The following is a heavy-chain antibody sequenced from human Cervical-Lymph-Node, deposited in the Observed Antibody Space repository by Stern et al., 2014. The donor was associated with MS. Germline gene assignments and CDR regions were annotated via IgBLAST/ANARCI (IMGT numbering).Heavy chain of an antibody. J-gene: IGHJ4*02. V-gene: IGHV1-46*01. CDR1: GYILTSFY. CDR3: ARSNSKHYFDY. Sequence: QVQLGQSGAEVKKPGASVKVSCQASGYILTSFYINWVRQAPGQGLEWMGIINPSGGTTRYAQKFQDRVTMTRDTSTRTVHMDLSSLRSDDTAVYYCARSNSKHYFDYWGQGTLVTVSS. CDR2: INPSGGTT. D-gene: IGHD4-23*01.